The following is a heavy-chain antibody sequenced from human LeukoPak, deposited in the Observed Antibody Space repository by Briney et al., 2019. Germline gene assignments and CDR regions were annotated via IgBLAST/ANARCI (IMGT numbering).Heavy chain of an antibody. V-gene: IGHV3-23*01. CDR1: GFNFSKYA. J-gene: IGHJ4*02. Sequence: GGSLRLSCAASGFNFSKYAMSWVRQAPGKGPEWVSGITASGGGPSSADSVKGRFSISRDNPKDTLYLQMNSLRAEDTAVYYCAKDGRSSAPHWGQGTLVTVSS. CDR2: ITASGGGP. CDR3: AKDGRSSAPH. D-gene: IGHD6-6*01.